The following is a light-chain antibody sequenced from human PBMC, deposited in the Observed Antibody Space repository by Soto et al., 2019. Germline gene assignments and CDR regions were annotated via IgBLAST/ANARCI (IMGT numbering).Light chain of an antibody. V-gene: IGKV3-15*01. CDR2: GAS. J-gene: IGKJ2*01. CDR1: QSVSSK. Sequence: EIVMTQSPATLSLSPGERVTLSCRASQSVSSKLAWYQQKPGQAPRLLLYGASIRATDIPARFSGSGSGTEFTLTISRLQSEDFAIFYCQQYSNWPYTFGQGTKVDIK. CDR3: QQYSNWPYT.